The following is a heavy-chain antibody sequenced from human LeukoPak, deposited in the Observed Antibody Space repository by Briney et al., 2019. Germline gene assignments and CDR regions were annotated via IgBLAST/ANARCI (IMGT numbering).Heavy chain of an antibody. CDR3: ARDLFHQINWFDP. V-gene: IGHV3-23*01. CDR1: GFTFSTYA. D-gene: IGHD2-21*01. J-gene: IGHJ5*02. CDR2: ISGSSDTT. Sequence: GGSLRLSCAASGFTFSTYAMSWVRQAPGRWLEWVSAISGSSDTTYYADSVKGRFAISRDNSKNTLYLQMNSLRAEDTAVYYCARDLFHQINWFDPWGQGTLVTVSS.